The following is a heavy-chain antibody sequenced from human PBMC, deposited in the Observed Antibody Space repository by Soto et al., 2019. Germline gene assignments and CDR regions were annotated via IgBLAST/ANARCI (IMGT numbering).Heavy chain of an antibody. D-gene: IGHD2-15*01. Sequence: SVKVSCKASGGTFSSYAISWVRQAPGQGLEWMGGIIPIFGTANYAQKFQGRVTITADESTSTAYMELSSLRSEDTAVYYCARGGGGTTNFGKYYFDYWGQGTLVTVSS. CDR3: ARGGGGTTNFGKYYFDY. J-gene: IGHJ4*02. CDR1: GGTFSSYA. CDR2: IIPIFGTA. V-gene: IGHV1-69*13.